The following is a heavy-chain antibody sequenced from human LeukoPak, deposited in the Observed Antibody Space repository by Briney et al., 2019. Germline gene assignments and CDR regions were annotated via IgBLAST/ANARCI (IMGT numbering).Heavy chain of an antibody. CDR2: IYYSGST. V-gene: IGHV4-59*08. Sequence: SETLSLTCTVSGGSISSYYWSWIRQPPGKGLEWIGYIYYSGSTNYNPSLKSRVTISVDTSKNQFSLKLSSVTAADTAVYYCARPGDCSSTSCNDAFDIWGQGTMVNVSS. CDR1: GGSISSYY. CDR3: ARPGDCSSTSCNDAFDI. D-gene: IGHD2-2*01. J-gene: IGHJ3*02.